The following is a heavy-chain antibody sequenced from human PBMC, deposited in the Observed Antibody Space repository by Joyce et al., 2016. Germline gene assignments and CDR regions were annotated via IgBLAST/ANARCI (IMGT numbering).Heavy chain of an antibody. D-gene: IGHD1-1*01. CDR3: ATFSMDGRSFDY. CDR2: IFYSGSA. CDR1: GGSISSYY. J-gene: IGHJ4*02. Sequence: QVQLQESGPGLVKPSETLSLTCTISGGSISSYYWSWIRQSPEMGLEWIGYIFYSGSAIYNPSVKGRVTMSVDTSKNQFSLKLRSVTAADTAVYYCATFSMDGRSFDYWSQGTLVTVSP. V-gene: IGHV4-59*01.